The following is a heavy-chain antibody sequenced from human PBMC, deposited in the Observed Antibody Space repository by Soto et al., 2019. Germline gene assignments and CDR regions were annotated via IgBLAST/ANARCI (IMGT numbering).Heavy chain of an antibody. Sequence: GGSLRLSCAASGFTFSDYYMSWIRQAPGKGLEWVSYISSSGSTIYYADSVKGRFTISRDNAKNSLYLQMNSLRAEDTAVYYCARFGITIFGVVMGNPGDYSGQGTLVTVSS. J-gene: IGHJ4*02. CDR3: ARFGITIFGVVMGNPGDY. D-gene: IGHD3-3*01. CDR1: GFTFSDYY. CDR2: ISSSGSTI. V-gene: IGHV3-11*01.